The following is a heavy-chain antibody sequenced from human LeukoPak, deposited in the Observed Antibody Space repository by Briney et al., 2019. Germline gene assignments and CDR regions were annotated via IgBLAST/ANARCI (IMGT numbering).Heavy chain of an antibody. D-gene: IGHD3-22*01. J-gene: IGHJ4*02. CDR3: AGGLNYYDSSGPQDFDY. V-gene: IGHV1-46*01. CDR1: GYTFTSYY. Sequence: ASVKVSCKASGYTFTSYYMHWVRQAPGQGLEWMGIINPSGGSTSYAQKFQGRVTMTRDTSTSTVYMELSSLRSEDTAVYYCAGGLNYYDSSGPQDFDYWGQGTLVTVSS. CDR2: INPSGGST.